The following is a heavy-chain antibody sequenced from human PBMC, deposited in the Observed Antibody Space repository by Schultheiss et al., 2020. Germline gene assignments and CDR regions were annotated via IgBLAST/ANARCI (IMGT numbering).Heavy chain of an antibody. CDR2: ISGSGGST. Sequence: GESLKISCAASGFTFSSYAMSWVRQAPGKGLEWVSAISGSGGSTYYADSVKGRFTISRDNAKNSLYLQMNSLRDEDTAVYYCARDSLNYGDYKRYYYYYGMDVWGQGTTVTVSS. CDR3: ARDSLNYGDYKRYYYYYGMDV. V-gene: IGHV3-23*01. CDR1: GFTFSSYA. D-gene: IGHD4-17*01. J-gene: IGHJ6*02.